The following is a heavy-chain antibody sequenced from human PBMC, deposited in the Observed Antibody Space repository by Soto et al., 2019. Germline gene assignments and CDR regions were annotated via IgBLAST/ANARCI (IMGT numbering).Heavy chain of an antibody. V-gene: IGHV1-69*01. CDR3: ARDSSSTSCYTCHYYYGMDV. J-gene: IGHJ6*02. CDR2: IIPIFGTA. Sequence: QVQLVQSGAEVKKPGSSVKVSCKASGGTFSSYAISWVRQAPGQGLEWMGGIIPIFGTANYAQKFQCRVTITAAESTSTAYMELSSLRSEDTAVYYCARDSSSTSCYTCHYYYGMDVWGQGTTVTVSS. D-gene: IGHD2-2*02. CDR1: GGTFSSYA.